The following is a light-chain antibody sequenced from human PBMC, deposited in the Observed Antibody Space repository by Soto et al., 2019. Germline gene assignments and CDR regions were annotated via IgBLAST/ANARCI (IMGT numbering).Light chain of an antibody. CDR3: QQSYNNPPA. V-gene: IGKV1-39*01. Sequence: DVYMTHSPSPLTASVGDRVTIAFRASQTVSGYLNWYQQKPGKAPKLLIYGASNLHYGVPSRFSGSGSGTDFTLTMSSLQPGDFATYYCQQSYNNPPAFGQGTKVDI. CDR1: QTVSGY. CDR2: GAS. J-gene: IGKJ1*01.